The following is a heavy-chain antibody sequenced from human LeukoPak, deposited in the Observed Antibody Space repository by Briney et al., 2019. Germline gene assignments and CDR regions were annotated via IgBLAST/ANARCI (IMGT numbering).Heavy chain of an antibody. D-gene: IGHD3-16*01. CDR2: ISGSGGST. CDR1: GFTFSSYA. Sequence: GGSLRLSCAASGFTFSSYAMSWVRQAPGKGLEWVSTISGSGGSTYYADSVKGRFTISRDNSKNTLYLQMNSLRAEDTAVYYCAKDLSYSLYFDYWGQGALVTVSS. J-gene: IGHJ4*02. CDR3: AKDLSYSLYFDY. V-gene: IGHV3-23*01.